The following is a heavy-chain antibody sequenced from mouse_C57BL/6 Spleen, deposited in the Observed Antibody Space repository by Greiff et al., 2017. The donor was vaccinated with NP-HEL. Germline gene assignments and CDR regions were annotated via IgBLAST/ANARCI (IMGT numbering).Heavy chain of an antibody. D-gene: IGHD2-3*01. CDR2: IYPGDGDT. Sequence: VQLVESGPELVKPGASVKISCKASGYAFSSSWMNWVKQRPGKGLEWIGRIYPGDGDTNYNGKFKGKATLTADKSSSTAYMQLSSLTSEDSAVXFCASYNGYLAWFAYWGQGTLVTVSA. CDR1: GYAFSSSW. CDR3: ASYNGYLAWFAY. J-gene: IGHJ3*01. V-gene: IGHV1-82*01.